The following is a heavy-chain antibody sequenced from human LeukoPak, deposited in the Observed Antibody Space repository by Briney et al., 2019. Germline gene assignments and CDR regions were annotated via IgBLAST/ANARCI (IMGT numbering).Heavy chain of an antibody. V-gene: IGHV4-59*10. CDR3: ARGGGTWFDY. J-gene: IGHJ4*02. CDR2: IYTSGST. CDR1: GVSISSYY. Sequence: SETLSLTCAVSGVSISSYYWSWVRQAAGKGLEWVGRIYTSGSTNYNPSLKSLVTMSVAPSKTQFSLTLSSVTAADTAVYYCARGGGTWFDYWGQGTLVTVSS.